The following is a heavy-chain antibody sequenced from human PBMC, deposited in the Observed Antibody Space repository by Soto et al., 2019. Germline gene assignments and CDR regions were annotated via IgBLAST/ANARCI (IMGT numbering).Heavy chain of an antibody. CDR2: IYYSGST. J-gene: IGHJ4*02. CDR1: GGSISSGGYS. CDR3: AAGGGLPWYY. V-gene: IGHV4-30-2*01. Sequence: QLQLQESGSGLVKPSQTLSLTCAVSGGSISSGGYSWSWIRQPPGKGLEWIGYIYYSGSTYYNPSLKRRVTISVDRSKKQFSLKRSSVSAADTAVYYCAAGGGLPWYYGGKGTLVTVSS. D-gene: IGHD3-10*01.